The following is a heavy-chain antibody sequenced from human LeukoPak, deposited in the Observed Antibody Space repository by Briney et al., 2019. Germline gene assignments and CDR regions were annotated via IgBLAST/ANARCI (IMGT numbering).Heavy chain of an antibody. Sequence: GGSLRLSCAASGFTFSNAWTSWVRQAPGKGLEWVSAISGSGGSTYYADSVKGRFTISRDNSKNTLYLQMNSLRAEDTAVYYCAKDPTGTGEDYGGQGTLVTVSS. CDR1: GFTFSNAW. V-gene: IGHV3-23*01. CDR2: ISGSGGST. J-gene: IGHJ4*02. CDR3: AKDPTGTGEDY. D-gene: IGHD4-11*01.